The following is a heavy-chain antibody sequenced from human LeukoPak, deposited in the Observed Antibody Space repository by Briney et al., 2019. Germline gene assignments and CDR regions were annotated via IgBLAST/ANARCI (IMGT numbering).Heavy chain of an antibody. Sequence: GGSLRLSCAASGFTFSSYGMHWVRQAPGKGLEWVAVISYDGSNKYYADSVKGRFTISRDNSKNTLYLQMNSLRAEDTAVYYCAKEPYYYDSSGYLDYWGQGTLVTVSS. D-gene: IGHD3-22*01. V-gene: IGHV3-30*18. CDR2: ISYDGSNK. CDR1: GFTFSSYG. CDR3: AKEPYYYDSSGYLDY. J-gene: IGHJ4*02.